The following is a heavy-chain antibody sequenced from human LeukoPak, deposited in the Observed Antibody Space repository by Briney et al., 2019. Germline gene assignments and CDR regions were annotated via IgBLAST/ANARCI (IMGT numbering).Heavy chain of an antibody. J-gene: IGHJ4*02. D-gene: IGHD3-22*01. CDR3: ARLRYYDSSGYYPYYFDY. CDR2: IYYSGST. CDR1: GGSISSYY. Sequence: PSETLSLTCPVSGGSISSYYWSWIRPPPGKGLGWIGYIYYSGSTNYNPSLKSRVTISVDTSKNQFSLKLSSVTAADTAVYYCARLRYYDSSGYYPYYFDYWGQGTLVTVSS. V-gene: IGHV4-59*08.